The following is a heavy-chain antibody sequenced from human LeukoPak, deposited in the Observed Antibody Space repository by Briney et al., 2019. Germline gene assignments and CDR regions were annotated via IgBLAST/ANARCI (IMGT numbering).Heavy chain of an antibody. Sequence: PSETLSLTCTVSGGSISSYYWSWIRQPPGKGLEWIGYIYYSGSTNYNPSLKSRVTISVDTSKNQFSLKLSSVTAADTAVYYCARDDYGDYALDYWGQGTLVTVSS. CDR3: ARDDYGDYALDY. J-gene: IGHJ4*02. CDR1: GGSISSYY. V-gene: IGHV4-59*01. CDR2: IYYSGST. D-gene: IGHD4-17*01.